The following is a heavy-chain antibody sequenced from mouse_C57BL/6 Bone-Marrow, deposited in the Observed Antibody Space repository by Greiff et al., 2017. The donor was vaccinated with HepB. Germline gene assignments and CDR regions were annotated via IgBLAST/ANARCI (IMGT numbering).Heavy chain of an antibody. D-gene: IGHD2-13*01. CDR3: ARSVYYDDSYYAMDY. J-gene: IGHJ4*01. V-gene: IGHV1-82*01. CDR2: IYPGDGDT. CDR1: GYAFSSSW. Sequence: QVQLQQSGPELVKPGASVKFSCKASGYAFSSSWMNWVKQRPGKGLEWIGRIYPGDGDTNYNGKFKGKATLTADKSSSTAYMQLSSLTSEDSAVYYCARSVYYDDSYYAMDYWGQGTSVTVSS.